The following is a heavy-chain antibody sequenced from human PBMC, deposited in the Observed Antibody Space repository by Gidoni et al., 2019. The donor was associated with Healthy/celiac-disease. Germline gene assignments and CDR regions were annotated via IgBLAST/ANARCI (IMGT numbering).Heavy chain of an antibody. D-gene: IGHD5-12*01. CDR1: GFTFSSYA. J-gene: IGHJ4*02. V-gene: IGHV3-30-3*01. Sequence: QVQLVESGGGVVQPGRSLRLSCAASGFTFSSYAMHWVRQAPGKGLEWVAVISYDGSNKYYADSVKGRFTISRDNSKNTLYLQMNSLRAEDTAVYYCAREVPPPTRGFDYWGQGTLVTVSS. CDR2: ISYDGSNK. CDR3: AREVPPPTRGFDY.